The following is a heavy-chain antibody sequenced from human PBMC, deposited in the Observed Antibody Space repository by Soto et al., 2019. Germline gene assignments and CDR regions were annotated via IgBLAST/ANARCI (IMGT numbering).Heavy chain of an antibody. J-gene: IGHJ6*02. CDR2: IRSKANSYAT. Sequence: EVQLVESGGGLVQPGGSLKLSCAASGFTFSGSAMHWVRQASGKGLEWVGRIRSKANSYATAYAASVKGSFTISRDDSKHTGYLQINILKTEDTAVYYCTSPAYYYDSSGYPPIGYYYYGMDVWGQGTTVTVSS. V-gene: IGHV3-73*02. CDR3: TSPAYYYDSSGYPPIGYYYYGMDV. D-gene: IGHD3-22*01. CDR1: GFTFSGSA.